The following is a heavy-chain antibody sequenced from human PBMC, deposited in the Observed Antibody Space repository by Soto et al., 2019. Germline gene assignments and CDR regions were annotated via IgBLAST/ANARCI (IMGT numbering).Heavy chain of an antibody. Sequence: GGSLRLSCAASGFTFSSYSMNWVRQAPGKGLEWVSSISSSSSYIYYAESEKGRFTISRDNAKNSLYQQMNSLRAEDTVVYYCARDQGDFWSGYHYFDYWGQGTLVTVSS. CDR3: ARDQGDFWSGYHYFDY. V-gene: IGHV3-21*01. D-gene: IGHD3-3*01. CDR2: ISSSSSYI. J-gene: IGHJ4*02. CDR1: GFTFSSYS.